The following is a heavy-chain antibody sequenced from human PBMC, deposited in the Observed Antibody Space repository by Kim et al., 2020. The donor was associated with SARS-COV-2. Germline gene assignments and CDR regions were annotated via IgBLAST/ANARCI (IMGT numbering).Heavy chain of an antibody. D-gene: IGHD2-15*01. CDR2: ISYDGSNK. Sequence: GGSLRLSCAASGFTFSSYAMHWVRQAPGKGLEWVAVISYDGSNKYYADSVKGRFTISRDNSKNTLYLQMNSLRAEDTAVYYCARPGRAASIARNGYAFDIWVQGTLVTVSS. CDR3: ARPGRAASIARNGYAFDI. J-gene: IGHJ3*02. V-gene: IGHV3-30*04. CDR1: GFTFSSYA.